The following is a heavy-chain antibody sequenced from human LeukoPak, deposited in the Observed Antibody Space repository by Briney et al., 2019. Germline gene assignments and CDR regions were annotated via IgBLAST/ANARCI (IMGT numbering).Heavy chain of an antibody. Sequence: PGGSLRLSCAASGFTFSSHGMHWVRQAPGKGLEWVAVIWYDGSYEYYADSVKGRFTISRDNSNSTLYLQMNSLRAEDTAVYYCARDKSTSCYYFDYWGQGALVTVSS. CDR3: ARDKSTSCYYFDY. CDR2: IWYDGSYE. V-gene: IGHV3-33*01. J-gene: IGHJ4*02. CDR1: GFTFSSHG. D-gene: IGHD2-2*01.